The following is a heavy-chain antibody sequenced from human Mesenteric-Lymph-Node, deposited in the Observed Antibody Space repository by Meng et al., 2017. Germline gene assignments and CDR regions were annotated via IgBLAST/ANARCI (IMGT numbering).Heavy chain of an antibody. CDR1: GFTFSSYS. Sequence: GESLKISCAASGFTFSSYSMNWVRQAPGKGLEWVSSISSSSSYIYYADSVKGRFTISRDNAKNTLYLQMNSLRLEDTAVYYCARDKGGDHSFDYWGQGTLVTVSS. J-gene: IGHJ4*02. CDR3: ARDKGGDHSFDY. CDR2: ISSSSSYI. V-gene: IGHV3-21*01. D-gene: IGHD4-17*01.